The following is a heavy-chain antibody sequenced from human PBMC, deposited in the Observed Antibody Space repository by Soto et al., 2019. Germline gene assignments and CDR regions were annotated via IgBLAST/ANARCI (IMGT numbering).Heavy chain of an antibody. CDR3: ARAIDFDY. V-gene: IGHV4-59*01. CDR2: IYYTGTT. J-gene: IGHJ4*02. Sequence: KPSETLSLTCTVSGGSIRSYYWSWIRQPPGKGPEWIGYIYYTGTTNYNPSLKSRVTISVDTSKNQVSLKLSSVTAADTAIYYCARAIDFDYWGQGTLVTVYS. CDR1: GGSIRSYY.